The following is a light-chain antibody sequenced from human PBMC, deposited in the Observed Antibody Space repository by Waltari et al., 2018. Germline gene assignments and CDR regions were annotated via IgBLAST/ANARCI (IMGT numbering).Light chain of an antibody. CDR2: DAS. CDR3: QHRNTGLT. J-gene: IGKJ4*01. V-gene: IGKV3-11*01. CDR1: QSIGSY. Sequence: EIVLTQSPVTLSLSPGDTATLSCRASQSIGSYLAWYHRKPGQAPRLLIYDASNRAAGIPPRFSGGGSGTDFTLTISGLEPEDFAVYYCQHRNTGLTFGGGTKVEIE.